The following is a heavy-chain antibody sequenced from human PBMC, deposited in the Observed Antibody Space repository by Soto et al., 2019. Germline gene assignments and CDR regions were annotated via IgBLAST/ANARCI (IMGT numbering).Heavy chain of an antibody. Sequence: QVQLAQSGAEVKKTGASVKVSCKASGYTFISHGITWVRQAPGQGLEWMGWISPYTGHTYYAQNLQGRVIRTTLPSTSTAQLELRSLTSANTAVYYCERYWENCGTISCYSWSIDVWGRCTLV. D-gene: IGHD2-2*01. CDR1: GYTFISHG. J-gene: IGHJ2*01. V-gene: IGHV1-18*01. CDR3: ERYWENCGTISCYSWSIDV. CDR2: ISPYTGHT.